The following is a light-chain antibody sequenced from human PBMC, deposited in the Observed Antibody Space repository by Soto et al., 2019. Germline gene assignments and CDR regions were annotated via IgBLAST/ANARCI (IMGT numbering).Light chain of an antibody. CDR3: SSYTSSSTQV. V-gene: IGLV2-14*01. Sequence: QSVLTQPASVSGSPGQSITISCTGTSSDVGGYNYVSWYQQHPGKAPKLMIYEVSNRPSGVSNRFSGSKSGNTASLTIYGLQAEDEADYYCSSYTSSSTQVFGTGTKVTVL. J-gene: IGLJ1*01. CDR1: SSDVGGYNY. CDR2: EVS.